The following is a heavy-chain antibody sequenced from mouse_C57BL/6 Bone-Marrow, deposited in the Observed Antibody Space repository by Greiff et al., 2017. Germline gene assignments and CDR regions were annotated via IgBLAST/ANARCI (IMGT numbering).Heavy chain of an antibody. CDR3: AREGYYFDY. CDR1: GYSITSGYY. V-gene: IGHV3-6*01. Sequence: EVQVVESGPGLVKPSQSLSLTCSVTGYSITSGYYWNWIRQFPGNKLEWMGYISYDGSNNYNPSLKNRISITRDTSKNQFFLKLNSVTTEDTATYYCAREGYYFDYWGQGTTLTVSS. J-gene: IGHJ2*01. CDR2: ISYDGSN.